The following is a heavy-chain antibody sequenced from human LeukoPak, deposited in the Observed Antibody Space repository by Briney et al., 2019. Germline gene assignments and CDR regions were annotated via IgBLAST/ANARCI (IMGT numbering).Heavy chain of an antibody. CDR1: GFTFSSYG. Sequence: GRSLRLSCAASGFTFSSYGMHWVRQAPGKGLEWVAVISYDGSNKYYADSVKGRFTISRDNSKNTLYLQVNSLRAEDTAVYYCAKDWFDPWGQGTLVTVSS. CDR2: ISYDGSNK. J-gene: IGHJ5*02. V-gene: IGHV3-30*18. CDR3: AKDWFDP.